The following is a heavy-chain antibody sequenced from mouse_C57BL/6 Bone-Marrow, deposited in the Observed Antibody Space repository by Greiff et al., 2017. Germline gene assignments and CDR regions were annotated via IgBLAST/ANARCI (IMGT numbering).Heavy chain of an antibody. D-gene: IGHD1-1*01. CDR1: GFTFTDYY. J-gene: IGHJ4*01. V-gene: IGHV7-3*01. CDR2: IRNKANGYTT. CDR3: ARSLLAMDY. Sequence: EVQRVESGGGLVQPGGSLSLSCAASGFTFTDYYMSWVRQPPGKALEWLGFIRNKANGYTTEYSASVKGRFTISRDNSQSILYLQMNALRAEDSATYYCARSLLAMDYWGQGTSVTVSS.